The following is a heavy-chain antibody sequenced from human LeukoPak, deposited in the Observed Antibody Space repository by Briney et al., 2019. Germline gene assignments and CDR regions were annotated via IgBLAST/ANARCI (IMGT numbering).Heavy chain of an antibody. CDR3: ASGYSSGWYSW. CDR1: GGSISSYY. Sequence: NPSETLFLTCTVSGGSISSYYWSWIRQPPGKGLEWIGYIYYSGSTNYNPFLKSRVTISVDTSKNQFSLKVSSVTAADTAVYYCASGYSSGWYSWWGQGTLVTVSS. V-gene: IGHV4-59*08. CDR2: IYYSGST. D-gene: IGHD6-19*01. J-gene: IGHJ4*02.